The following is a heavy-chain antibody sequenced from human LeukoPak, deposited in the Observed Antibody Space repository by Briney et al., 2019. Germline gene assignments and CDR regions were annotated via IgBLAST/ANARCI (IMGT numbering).Heavy chain of an antibody. CDR2: IYYSGST. J-gene: IGHJ4*02. D-gene: IGHD1-26*01. CDR1: GGSISSGDYY. Sequence: SQTLSLTCTVSGGSISSGDYYWSWIRQPPGKGLEWIGYIYYSGSTDYNPSLKSRVTISADKSKNQFSLKLSSVTAADTAVYYCARQRGTSWGQGTLVTVSS. V-gene: IGHV4-30-4*08. CDR3: ARQRGTS.